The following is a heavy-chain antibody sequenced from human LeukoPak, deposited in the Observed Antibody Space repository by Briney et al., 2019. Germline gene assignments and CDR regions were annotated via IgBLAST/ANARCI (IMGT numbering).Heavy chain of an antibody. CDR3: ARESGGSYGVSDY. J-gene: IGHJ4*02. CDR1: GYTFTSYD. Sequence: ASVKVSCKASGYTFTSYDINWVRQATGQGLEWMGWMNPNSGNTGYAQKFQGRVTMTTDTSTSTAYMELRSLRSDDTAVYYCARESGGSYGVSDYWGQGTLVTVSS. V-gene: IGHV1-8*01. CDR2: MNPNSGNT. D-gene: IGHD1-26*01.